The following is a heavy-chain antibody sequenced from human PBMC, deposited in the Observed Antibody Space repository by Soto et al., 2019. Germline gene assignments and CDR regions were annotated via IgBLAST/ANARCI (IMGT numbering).Heavy chain of an antibody. Sequence: ASVKVSCKASGYTFTGHYIHWVQQAPEQGPEWMGEIGPESGATRYAEKFQGRVTMTLDTSITTVYMELKNLSPDDTAVYYCGRGRSGQIVVFYWGQGTPVTVSS. J-gene: IGHJ4*02. D-gene: IGHD1-26*01. CDR1: GYTFTGHY. CDR2: IGPESGAT. V-gene: IGHV1-2*02. CDR3: GRGRSGQIVVFY.